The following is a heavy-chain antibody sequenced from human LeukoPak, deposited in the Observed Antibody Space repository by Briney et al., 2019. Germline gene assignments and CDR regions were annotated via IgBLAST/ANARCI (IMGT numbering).Heavy chain of an antibody. D-gene: IGHD6-19*01. CDR1: GFTFSSYS. V-gene: IGHV3-21*01. CDR3: ARDDSEDIAVAGFDY. Sequence: PGGSLRLSCAASGFTFSSYSMNWVRQAPGKGLEWVSSISSSSSYIYYADSVKGRFTISRDNAKNSLYLQMNSLRAEDTAVYYCARDDSEDIAVAGFDYWGQGTLVTVSS. CDR2: ISSSSSYI. J-gene: IGHJ4*02.